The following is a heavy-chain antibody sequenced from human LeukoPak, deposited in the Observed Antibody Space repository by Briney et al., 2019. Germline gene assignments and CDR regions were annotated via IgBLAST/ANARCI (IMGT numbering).Heavy chain of an antibody. J-gene: IGHJ4*02. V-gene: IGHV3-23*01. CDR1: GFTFSSYA. CDR3: AKVRTHFGVVIGDFDY. Sequence: PGGSLRLSCAASGFTFSSYAMSWVRQAPGKGLEWVSAISGSGGSTYHADSVKGRFTISRDNSKNTLYLQMNSLRAEDTAVYYCAKVRTHFGVVIGDFDYWGQGTLVTVSS. CDR2: ISGSGGST. D-gene: IGHD3-3*01.